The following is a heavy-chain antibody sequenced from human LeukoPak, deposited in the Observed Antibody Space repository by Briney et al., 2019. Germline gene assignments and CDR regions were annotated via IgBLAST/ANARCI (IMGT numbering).Heavy chain of an antibody. D-gene: IGHD3-10*01. V-gene: IGHV3-9*01. CDR2: ISWNSGSI. CDR1: GFTFDDYA. J-gene: IGHJ4*02. Sequence: GRSLRLSCAASGFTFDDYAMHWVRQAPGKGLEWVSGISWNSGSIGYADSVKGRITISRDNAKNSLYLQMNSLKAEDTALYYCAKTGSFDYFDSWGQGTLVTVSS. CDR3: AKTGSFDYFDS.